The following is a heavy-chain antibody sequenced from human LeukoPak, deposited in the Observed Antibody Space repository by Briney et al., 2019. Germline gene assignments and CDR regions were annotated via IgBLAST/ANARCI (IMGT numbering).Heavy chain of an antibody. CDR2: ISYDGSNK. V-gene: IGHV3-30-3*01. D-gene: IGHD6-13*01. J-gene: IGHJ4*02. Sequence: GGSLRLSCAASGFTFSSYWMSWVRQAPGKGLEWVAVISYDGSNKYYADSVKGRFTISRDNSKKTLYLQMNSLRAEDTAVYYCARPPTRSSSEYYFDYWGQGTLVTVSS. CDR3: ARPPTRSSSEYYFDY. CDR1: GFTFSSYW.